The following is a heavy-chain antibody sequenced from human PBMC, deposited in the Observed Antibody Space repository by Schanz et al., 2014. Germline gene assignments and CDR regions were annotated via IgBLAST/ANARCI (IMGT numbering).Heavy chain of an antibody. CDR2: IIPILDKT. V-gene: IGHV1-69*08. D-gene: IGHD3-9*01. CDR3: AKVDRTRYYAMDV. Sequence: QVQLVHSGAEVKKPGSSVKVSCKASGGTFSSSTLTWVRQAPGQGLEWMGRIIPILDKTNYAQKFQGRVTMTADKSTSTVYMEVSGLRSEDTAVYYCAKVDRTRYYAMDVWGQGTTVTDSS. CDR1: GGTFSSST. J-gene: IGHJ6*02.